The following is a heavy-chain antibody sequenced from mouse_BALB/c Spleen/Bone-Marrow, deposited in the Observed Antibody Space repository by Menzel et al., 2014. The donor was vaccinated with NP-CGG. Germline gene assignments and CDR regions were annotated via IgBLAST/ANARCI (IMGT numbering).Heavy chain of an antibody. CDR1: GFSLTSYG. J-gene: IGHJ4*01. V-gene: IGHV2-5*01. D-gene: IGHD6-1*01. CDR3: CRVCHDVGYDAIGY. CDR2: IWRGGST. Sequence: FQLQQSGPGLVQPSQRLLITCTVSGFSLTSYGVHWVRQSPGKGLEWLGVIWRGGSTDYNSAFMFRLSITKDNSTSHVFLQMSSQQVHDADMYYFCRVCHDVGYDAIGYWCQGIPVTGSS.